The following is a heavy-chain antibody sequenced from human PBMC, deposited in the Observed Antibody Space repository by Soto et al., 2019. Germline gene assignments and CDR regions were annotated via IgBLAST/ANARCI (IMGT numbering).Heavy chain of an antibody. CDR3: AREASVAALNWFDP. Sequence: GSLRLSCAGSGFTFSNYAVNWVRQAPGKGLEWVAVILYDGSVQHYADSVKGRFTVSRDNSKNTVYLRMNSLTPEDTATYYCAREASVAALNWFDPWGQGXLVTVYS. V-gene: IGHV3-30-3*01. J-gene: IGHJ5*02. D-gene: IGHD6-6*01. CDR2: ILYDGSVQ. CDR1: GFTFSNYA.